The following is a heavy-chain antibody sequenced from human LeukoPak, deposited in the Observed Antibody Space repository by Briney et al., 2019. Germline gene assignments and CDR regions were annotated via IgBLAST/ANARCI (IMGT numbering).Heavy chain of an antibody. D-gene: IGHD4/OR15-4a*01. J-gene: IGHJ4*02. CDR1: GFTTFSKYS. CDR3: AREGGGDYGEGFDY. CDR2: IGTRSTSI. V-gene: IGHV3-21*01. Sequence: PGGSLRLSCGASGFTTFSKYSMNWVRQAPGKGLEWVSCIGTRSTSIYYADSVRGRFSISRANAKNSVYLQMNSLRAEDTAVYYCAREGGGDYGEGFDYWGQGTLVTVSS.